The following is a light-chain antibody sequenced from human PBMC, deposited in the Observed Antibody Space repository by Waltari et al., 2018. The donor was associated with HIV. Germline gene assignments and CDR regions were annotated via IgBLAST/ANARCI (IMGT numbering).Light chain of an antibody. CDR1: SSNIGAGYD. V-gene: IGLV1-40*01. Sequence: QSVLTQPPSVSGAPGQRVTISCTVSSSNIGAGYDVHWYQQVPGTAPKLLIYGNNNRPSGVPDRFSASKSGASPSLAITGLQAEDEADYYCQSYDSSLTGSVFGGGTKLTVL. CDR2: GNN. J-gene: IGLJ2*01. CDR3: QSYDSSLTGSV.